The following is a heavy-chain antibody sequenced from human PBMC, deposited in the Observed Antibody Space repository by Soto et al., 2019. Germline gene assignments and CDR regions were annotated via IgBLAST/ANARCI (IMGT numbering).Heavy chain of an antibody. D-gene: IGHD3-22*01. V-gene: IGHV1-8*01. CDR2: MNPNSGNT. CDR3: ARGWKLYYYDSRGSHQSDY. CDR1: GYTFTSYD. Sequence: ASVKVSCKASGYTFTSYDINWVRQATGQGLEWMGWMNPNSGNTGYAQKFQGRVTMTRNTSISTAYMELGSLRSEDTAVYYCARGWKLYYYDSRGSHQSDYWGQGTLVTVSS. J-gene: IGHJ4*02.